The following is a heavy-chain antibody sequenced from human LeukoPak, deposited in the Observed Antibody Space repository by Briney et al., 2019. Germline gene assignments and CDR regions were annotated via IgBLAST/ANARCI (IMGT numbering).Heavy chain of an antibody. CDR2: ISSSGGST. J-gene: IGHJ3*01. CDR1: GFTFSSYA. D-gene: IGHD3-3*01. V-gene: IGHV3-23*01. Sequence: GGSLRLSCAASGFTFSSYAMSWVRQAPGKGLEWVSTISSSGGSTYYADSVKGRFTISSDNYKNTLYLQMNSLSAGDTDLYYCAKRIPYNFGYWDWGQGTMVTVSS. CDR3: AKRIPYNFGYWD.